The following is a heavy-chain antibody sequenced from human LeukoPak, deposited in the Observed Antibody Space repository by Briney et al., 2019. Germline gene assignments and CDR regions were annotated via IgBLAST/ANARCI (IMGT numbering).Heavy chain of an antibody. D-gene: IGHD3-9*01. V-gene: IGHV3-11*06. CDR1: GFTFSDYY. CDR3: ARGPYDILTGYYPGDY. Sequence: GGSLRLSCAASGFTFSDYYMSWIRQAPGKGLEWVSYISSSSSYTNYADSVKGRFTISRDDAKNSLYLQMNSLRAEDTAVYYCARGPYDILTGYYPGDYWGQGTLVTVSS. J-gene: IGHJ4*02. CDR2: ISSSSSYT.